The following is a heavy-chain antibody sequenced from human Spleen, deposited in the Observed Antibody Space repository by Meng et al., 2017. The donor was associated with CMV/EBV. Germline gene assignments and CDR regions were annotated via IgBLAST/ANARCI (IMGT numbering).Heavy chain of an antibody. J-gene: IGHJ4*02. CDR1: GFTFVSYA. D-gene: IGHD1-26*01. Sequence: SGFTFVSYAMSWVRQAPGKGLEWLSVVYSGTTNTYYADSVQGRFTIYRDDVKNVLYLQMNNLRDEDTAVYYCARHQGSGTYYNYLDYWGQGTLVTVSS. CDR3: ARHQGSGTYYNYLDY. CDR2: VYSGTTNT. V-gene: IGHV3-23*03.